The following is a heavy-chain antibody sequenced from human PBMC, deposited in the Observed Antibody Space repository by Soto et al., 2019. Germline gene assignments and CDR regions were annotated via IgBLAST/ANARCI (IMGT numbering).Heavy chain of an antibody. CDR1: GYTFTSYD. CDR3: ARTIFGVATYYFDY. D-gene: IGHD3-3*01. CDR2: MSPNSGST. J-gene: IGHJ4*02. Sequence: ASVKVSCKASGYTFTSYDISWVRQATGQGLELMGWMSPNSGSTGYAQKFQGRVTMTRNTSISTAYMELSSLRSEDTAVYYCARTIFGVATYYFDYWGQGTLVTVSS. V-gene: IGHV1-8*01.